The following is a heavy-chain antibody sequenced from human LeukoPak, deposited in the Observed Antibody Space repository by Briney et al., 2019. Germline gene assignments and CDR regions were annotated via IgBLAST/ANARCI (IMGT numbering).Heavy chain of an antibody. J-gene: IGHJ4*02. D-gene: IGHD3-16*02. CDR2: ISYDGSNK. Sequence: GGSLRLSCAASGFTFSSYAMHWVRQAPGKGLEWVAVISYDGSNKYYADSVKGRFTISRDNSKNTLYLQMNSLRAEDTAVYYCAGEGRLGELSPMDYWGQGTLVTVSS. CDR1: GFTFSSYA. CDR3: AGEGRLGELSPMDY. V-gene: IGHV3-30-3*01.